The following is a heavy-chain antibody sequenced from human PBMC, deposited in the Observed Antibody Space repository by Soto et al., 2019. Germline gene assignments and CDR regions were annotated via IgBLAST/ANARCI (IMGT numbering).Heavy chain of an antibody. Sequence: QAQLVQSGAEVKKPGSSVKVSCKASGGTFRSYAISWVRQGPGQGLEWMGRIIPMFGTANYAQKFQGRVTITADESTRTAYMELSSLRSDDTAVYYCARAVVITAAVYQYYGMDVWGQGTTVTVSS. CDR2: IIPMFGTA. CDR1: GGTFRSYA. J-gene: IGHJ6*02. D-gene: IGHD6-13*01. V-gene: IGHV1-69*12. CDR3: ARAVVITAAVYQYYGMDV.